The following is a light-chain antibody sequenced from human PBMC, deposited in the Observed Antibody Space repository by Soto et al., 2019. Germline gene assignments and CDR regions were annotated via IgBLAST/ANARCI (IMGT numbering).Light chain of an antibody. V-gene: IGKV3-15*01. CDR1: QSISSD. CDR3: QQYNDWPPKT. CDR2: GAS. Sequence: ETVMTQSPANLSVSPGERAALSCRASQSISSDLAWYQQKPGQAPRLLIHGASTRATGFPARFSGSGSGTEFTLTISSLQSEDFAVYYCQQYNDWPPKTFGQGTKV. J-gene: IGKJ1*01.